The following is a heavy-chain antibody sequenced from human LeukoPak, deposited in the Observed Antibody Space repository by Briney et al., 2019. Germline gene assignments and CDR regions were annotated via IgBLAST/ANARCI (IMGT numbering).Heavy chain of an antibody. D-gene: IGHD3-3*01. V-gene: IGHV4-4*07. CDR1: SGSLSSSY. Sequence: SETLSLTCTLSSGSLSSSYWSWIRQPAGKGLEWIGRIYTSGSTNYNPSLKSRVTISVDTSKNQFSLMLTSVTAADTAVYYCARGVVITGLDYWGQGTLVTVSS. CDR3: ARGVVITGLDY. J-gene: IGHJ4*02. CDR2: IYTSGST.